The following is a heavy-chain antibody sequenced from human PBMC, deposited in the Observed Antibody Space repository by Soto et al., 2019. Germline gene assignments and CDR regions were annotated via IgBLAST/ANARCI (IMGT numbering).Heavy chain of an antibody. CDR2: ISAYNGNT. V-gene: IGHV1-18*04. CDR3: ANDPRETRWLVSSENWFDP. Sequence: SVKVSCQESLYTCPAYGTVSVRQSPGEGRAWMGWISAYNGNTNYAQKLRDRVTMTTDTSTITAYMELRSLRSDDTAVYYCANDPRETRWLVSSENWFDPWGQGTLVTAYS. CDR1: LYTCPAYG. J-gene: IGHJ5*02. D-gene: IGHD6-19*01.